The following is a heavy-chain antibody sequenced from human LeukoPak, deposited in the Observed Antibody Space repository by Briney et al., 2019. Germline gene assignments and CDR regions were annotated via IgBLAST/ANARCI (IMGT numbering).Heavy chain of an antibody. CDR1: GGSISIYY. J-gene: IGHJ4*02. CDR3: VRDRELFY. V-gene: IGHV4-59*01. D-gene: IGHD1-7*01. CDR2: VYNSGST. Sequence: AETLSLTCTVSGGSISIYYWSWIRQPPGKGLEWLGYVYNSGSTDYNPSLKSRVTISADTSKNQFSLKLSSVTAADTAVYYCVRDRELFYWGQGTLATVSS.